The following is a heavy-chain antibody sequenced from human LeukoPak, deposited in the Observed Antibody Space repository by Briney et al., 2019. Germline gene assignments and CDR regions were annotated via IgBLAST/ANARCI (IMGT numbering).Heavy chain of an antibody. J-gene: IGHJ6*02. CDR2: IIPIFGTA. D-gene: IGHD2-15*01. CDR1: GGTFSSYA. CDR3: ASRWHCSGGSCYYYGMDV. Sequence: VASVKVSCKASGGTFSSYAISWVRQAPGQGLEWMGGIIPIFGTANNAQKFQGRVTITADESTSTAYMELSSLRSEDTAVYYCASRWHCSGGSCYYYGMDVWGQGTTVTVSS. V-gene: IGHV1-69*13.